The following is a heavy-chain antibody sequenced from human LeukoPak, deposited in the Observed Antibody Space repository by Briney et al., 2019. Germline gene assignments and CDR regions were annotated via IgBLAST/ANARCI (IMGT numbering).Heavy chain of an antibody. V-gene: IGHV4-4*02. D-gene: IGHD3-10*01. CDR1: GGSISSSNW. CDR3: ASITLVRGRYFDY. CDR2: IYHSGSS. J-gene: IGHJ4*02. Sequence: PSGTLSLTCAVSGGSISSSNWWSWVRQPPGKGLEWIGEIYHSGSSNYNPPLKSRLTISVDKSKNQFSLKLSSVTAADTAVYYCASITLVRGRYFDYWGQGTLVTVSS.